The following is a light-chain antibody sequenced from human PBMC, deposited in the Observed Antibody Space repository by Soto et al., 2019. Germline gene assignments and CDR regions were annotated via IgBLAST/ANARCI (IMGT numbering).Light chain of an antibody. CDR2: GAS. J-gene: IGKJ1*01. Sequence: EIVLTQSPGTLSLSPGERATLSCRASQSVSSSYLAWYQQKPGQAPRLLIYGASIRATGIPDRFSGSGSGTDFSLTISRVEPEDLAVYYCQRYGSSYGTFGQGTKVEIK. CDR3: QRYGSSYGT. CDR1: QSVSSSY. V-gene: IGKV3-20*01.